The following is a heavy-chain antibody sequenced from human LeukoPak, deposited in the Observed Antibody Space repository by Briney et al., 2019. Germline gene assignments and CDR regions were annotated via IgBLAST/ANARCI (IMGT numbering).Heavy chain of an antibody. Sequence: GGSLRLSCSASGFTFSTYSMNWVRQAPGKGLEWVSSISSSSRYIYYADSVKGRFTISRDNAKNSLYLQMNSLRAEDTAVYYCAKDTVVVRFWDYWGQGTLVTVSS. V-gene: IGHV3-21*04. CDR2: ISSSSRYI. J-gene: IGHJ4*02. D-gene: IGHD3-22*01. CDR3: AKDTVVVRFWDY. CDR1: GFTFSTYS.